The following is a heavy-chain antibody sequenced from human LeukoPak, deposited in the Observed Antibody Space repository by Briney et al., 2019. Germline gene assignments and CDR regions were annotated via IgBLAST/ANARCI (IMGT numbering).Heavy chain of an antibody. CDR3: ARNDRGVLPTHRGSWFDP. CDR1: GGSISSGGYY. J-gene: IGHJ5*02. CDR2: IYYSGST. V-gene: IGHV4-31*03. Sequence: SETLSLTCTVSGGSISSGGYYWSWIRQHPGKGLEWIGYIYYSGSTYYNPSLKSRVTISVDTSKNQFSLKLSSVTAADTAVYYCARNDRGVLPTHRGSWFDPWGQGTLVTVSS. D-gene: IGHD3-10*02.